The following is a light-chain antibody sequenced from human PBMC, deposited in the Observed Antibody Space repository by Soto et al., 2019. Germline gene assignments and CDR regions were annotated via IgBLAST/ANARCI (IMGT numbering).Light chain of an antibody. CDR1: TSDVENYVL. V-gene: IGLV2-23*01. CDR3: CSYVGSSTYV. Sequence: QSALTQPASVSGSPGQSINISCNEATSDVENYVLVSWFQQHPGKAPRLIIYEGSRRPSGVSNRFSGSKSGKTASLTISGLQTEDEADYYCCSYVGSSTYVFGTGTKVTVL. CDR2: EGS. J-gene: IGLJ1*01.